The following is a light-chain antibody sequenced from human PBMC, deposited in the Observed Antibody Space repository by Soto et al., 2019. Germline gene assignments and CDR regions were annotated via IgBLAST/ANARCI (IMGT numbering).Light chain of an antibody. CDR3: QLYGISPH. J-gene: IGKJ5*01. CDR1: QSISNH. Sequence: DIQMTHSPSSLSASVGSRITITCRASQSISNHLNWYQQKPGKAPKLLIFAASSLQSGVPSSFSGSRSGPDFTLTINRLQPEDSAVYYCQLYGISPHFGQGTRLEIK. V-gene: IGKV1-39*01. CDR2: AAS.